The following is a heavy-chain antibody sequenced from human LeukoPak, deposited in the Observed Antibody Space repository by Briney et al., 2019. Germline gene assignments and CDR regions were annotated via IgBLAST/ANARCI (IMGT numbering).Heavy chain of an antibody. CDR1: GFTFRSYG. V-gene: IGHV3-30*02. CDR3: AKGVTIFRVVTHYYYMDV. J-gene: IGHJ6*03. CDR2: IRYDGSNK. Sequence: GGSLRLSCAGSGFTFRSYGIHWVGQAPGKRLEWVAFIRYDGSNKYYADSVKGRFTISRDNSKNTLYLQMNSLRAEDTAVYYCAKGVTIFRVVTHYYYMDVWGKGTTVTVSS. D-gene: IGHD3-3*01.